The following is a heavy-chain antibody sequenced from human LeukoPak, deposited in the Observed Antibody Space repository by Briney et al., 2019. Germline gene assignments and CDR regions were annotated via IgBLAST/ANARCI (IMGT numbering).Heavy chain of an antibody. J-gene: IGHJ4*02. Sequence: GGSLRLSCAASGFTFSKYEMNWVRQAPGKGLEWVSYISSSGRTIYYAYSVNGRFTISIDNVKNSLYLKMSSLRTEDKAVYYCSSSTAIGYWGQGTLVTVCS. CDR1: GFTFSKYE. CDR3: SSSTAIGY. CDR2: ISSSGRTI. V-gene: IGHV3-48*03.